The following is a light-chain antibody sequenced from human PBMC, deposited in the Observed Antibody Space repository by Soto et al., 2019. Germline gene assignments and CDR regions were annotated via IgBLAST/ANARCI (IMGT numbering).Light chain of an antibody. CDR3: SSYTSSSTLVYV. CDR2: EVS. CDR1: SSDVGGYNY. Sequence: VLTQPASVSGSPGQSITISCTGTSSDVGGYNYVSWYQQHPGKAPKLMIYEVSNRPSGVSNRFSGSKSGNTASLTISGLQAEDEAYYYCSSYTSSSTLVYVFGTGTKVTVL. J-gene: IGLJ1*01. V-gene: IGLV2-14*01.